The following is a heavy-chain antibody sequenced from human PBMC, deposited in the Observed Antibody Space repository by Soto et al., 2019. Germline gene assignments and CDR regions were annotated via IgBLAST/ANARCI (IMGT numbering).Heavy chain of an antibody. J-gene: IGHJ4*02. V-gene: IGHV4-39*01. Sequence: PSETLSLTCTVSAYTIYSSSYYWGWIRQPPGKGLEWIGNICEGGSTYSKSSLQSRVTISMDTSENQFSLKLNSATAADTAVYYCARLGGTYYDSSAAGGFFDYWGQGILVTVSS. CDR2: ICEGGST. D-gene: IGHD3-22*01. CDR3: ARLGGTYYDSSAAGGFFDY. CDR1: AYTIYSSSYY.